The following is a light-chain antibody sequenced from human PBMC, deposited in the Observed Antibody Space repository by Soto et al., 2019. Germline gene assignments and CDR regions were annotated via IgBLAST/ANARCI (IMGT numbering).Light chain of an antibody. Sequence: DILMTQSPSTLSASVGDRATISCRASLRVSSNLAWYQQKPGKVPSLLIYAASTWATGIPARFSGSGSGTEFTLTISSLQSEDVAAYYCQKYNSAPLTFGGGTKVDI. CDR1: LRVSSN. V-gene: IGKV1-27*01. J-gene: IGKJ4*01. CDR3: QKYNSAPLT. CDR2: AAS.